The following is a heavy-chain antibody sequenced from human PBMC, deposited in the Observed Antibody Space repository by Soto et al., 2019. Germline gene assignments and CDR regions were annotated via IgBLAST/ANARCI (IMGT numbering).Heavy chain of an antibody. CDR3: ARERALIGVDH. CDR2: VLPILGTT. CDR1: GGSFTSNA. J-gene: IGHJ4*02. D-gene: IGHD3-16*01. Sequence: QVHLVQSGAEVTKPGSSVKVSCKDSGGSFTSNAISWVRQAPGQGLEWMGTVLPILGTTNYAQKFKGRVTMTADESTSTAYMELTSLRSEDTAVYYCARERALIGVDHWGQGSLVTVSS. V-gene: IGHV1-69*18.